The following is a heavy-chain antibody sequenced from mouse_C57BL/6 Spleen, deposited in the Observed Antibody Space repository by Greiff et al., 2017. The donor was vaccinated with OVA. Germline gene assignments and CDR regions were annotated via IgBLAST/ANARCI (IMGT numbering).Heavy chain of an antibody. J-gene: IGHJ3*01. D-gene: IGHD3-2*02. CDR3: ARSAQDSFAY. V-gene: IGHV1-54*01. CDR1: GYAFTNYL. Sequence: QVQLQQSGAELVRPGTSVKVSCKASGYAFTNYLIEWVKQRPGQGLEWIGVINPGSGGTNYNEKFKGKATLTADKSSSTAYMQLSSLTSEDSAVYFCARSAQDSFAYWGQGTLVTVSA. CDR2: INPGSGGT.